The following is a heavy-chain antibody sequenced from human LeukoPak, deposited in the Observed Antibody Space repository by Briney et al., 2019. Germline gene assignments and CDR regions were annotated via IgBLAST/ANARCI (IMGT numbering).Heavy chain of an antibody. V-gene: IGHV3-21*01. CDR2: ISSSSSYI. J-gene: IGHJ3*02. D-gene: IGHD3-16*02. CDR1: GFTFSSYS. Sequence: PGGSLRLSCAASGFTFSSYSMNWVRQAPGKGLEWVSSISSSSSYIYYADSVKGRFTISRDNAKNSLYLQMNSLRAEDTAVYYCARVTQNYVWGSYRPPAPDAFDIWGQGTMVTVSS. CDR3: ARVTQNYVWGSYRPPAPDAFDI.